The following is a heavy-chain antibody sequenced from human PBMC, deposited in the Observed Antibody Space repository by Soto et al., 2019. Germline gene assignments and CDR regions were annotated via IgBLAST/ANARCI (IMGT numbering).Heavy chain of an antibody. CDR3: IHGSGWYDY. CDR2: IKSKTYGETT. D-gene: IGHD6-19*01. J-gene: IGHJ4*02. V-gene: IGHV3-15*01. Sequence: PGGSLRLSCAASGFIFSNAWMSWVRQGPGKGLEWVGLIKSKTYGETTDYSAPVKGRFTISRDDSKNTLYLQLNSLKNEDTAVYYCIHGSGWYDYWGQGTLVTVSS. CDR1: GFIFSNAW.